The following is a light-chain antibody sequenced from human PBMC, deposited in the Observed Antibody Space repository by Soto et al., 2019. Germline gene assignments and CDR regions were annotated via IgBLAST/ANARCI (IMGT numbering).Light chain of an antibody. CDR2: DNN. J-gene: IGLJ3*02. Sequence: QAVVTQPPSVSAAPGQKVTISCSGSSSYIGNNYVSWYQQLPGTAPKLLIYDNNKRPSGIPDRFSGSKSGTSATLGITGLQTGDEADYYCGTWDSSLSVWVFGGGTKLTVL. V-gene: IGLV1-51*01. CDR1: SSYIGNNY. CDR3: GTWDSSLSVWV.